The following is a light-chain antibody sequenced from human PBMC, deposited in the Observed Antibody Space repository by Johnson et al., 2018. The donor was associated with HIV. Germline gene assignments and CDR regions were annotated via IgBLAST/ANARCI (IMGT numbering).Light chain of an antibody. J-gene: IGLJ1*01. CDR1: SSNIGNNY. CDR2: ENI. V-gene: IGLV1-51*02. CDR3: GTWDSSLNAYV. Sequence: QSVLTQPPSVSAAPGQKVTISCSGSSSNIGNNYVSWYQQLPGTAPKLLIYENIKRHSGIPDRFSGSKSGTSATLGITGLQTGDEADYYCGTWDSSLNAYVFGAATKVAVL.